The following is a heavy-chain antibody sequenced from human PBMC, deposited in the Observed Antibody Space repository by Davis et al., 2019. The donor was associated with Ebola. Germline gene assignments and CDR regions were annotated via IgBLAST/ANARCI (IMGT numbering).Heavy chain of an antibody. D-gene: IGHD2-21*01. CDR3: ARGRGHYEYSGGDY. J-gene: IGHJ4*02. Sequence: ASVKVSCKASGGTFSSYAISWVRQAPGQGLEWMGWMNPNSGNTGYAQKFQGRVTMTRNTSISTVYMELSSLRSEDTAVYYCARGRGHYEYSGGDYWGQGTLVTVSS. V-gene: IGHV1-8*02. CDR1: GGTFSSYA. CDR2: MNPNSGNT.